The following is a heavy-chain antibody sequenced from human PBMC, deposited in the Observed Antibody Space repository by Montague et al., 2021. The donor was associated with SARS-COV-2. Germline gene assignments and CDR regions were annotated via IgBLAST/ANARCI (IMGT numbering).Heavy chain of an antibody. D-gene: IGHD3-10*01. CDR2: ISDSGST. CDR3: ARGCLSYFGAGSHCDGMDV. V-gene: IGHV4-59*01. J-gene: IGHJ6*02. Sequence: SETLSLTCSVSGTSITSYYWNWIRQPPGKGLEWIVYISDSGSTNYSPSLKSRVTMSVDTSKNQMSLKLTSVTAADTAVYYCARGCLSYFGAGSHCDGMDVWGQGTTVTVSS. CDR1: GTSITSYY.